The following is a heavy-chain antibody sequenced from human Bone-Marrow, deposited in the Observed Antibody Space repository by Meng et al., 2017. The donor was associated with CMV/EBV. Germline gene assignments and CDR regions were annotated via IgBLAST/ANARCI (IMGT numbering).Heavy chain of an antibody. J-gene: IGHJ5*02. CDR2: IYWNDDK. D-gene: IGHD5-18*01. CDR3: AHRGIQPLKYNWFDP. CDR1: GFSLSTSGVG. V-gene: IGHV2-5*01. Sequence: SGPTLVKPTQTLTLTCTFSGFSLSTSGVGVGWIRQPPGKALEWLALIYWNDDKRYSRSLKSRLTITKDPSKNRVVLTMTNMDPVDTATYYFAHRGIQPLKYNWFDPWGQGPRVTVFS.